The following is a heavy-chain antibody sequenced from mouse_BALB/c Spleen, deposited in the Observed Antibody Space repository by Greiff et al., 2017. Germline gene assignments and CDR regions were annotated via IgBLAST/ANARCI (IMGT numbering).Heavy chain of an antibody. V-gene: IGHV5-6*01. Sequence: EVQGVESGGDLVKPGGSLKLSCAASGFTFSSYGMSWVRQTPDKRLEWVATISSGGSYTYYPDSVKGRFTISRDNAKNTLYLQMSSLKSEDTAMYYCARHLTVAYDYGGQGTTLTVSS. CDR1: GFTFSSYG. CDR2: ISSGGSYT. CDR3: ARHLTVAYDY. J-gene: IGHJ2*01. D-gene: IGHD1-1*01.